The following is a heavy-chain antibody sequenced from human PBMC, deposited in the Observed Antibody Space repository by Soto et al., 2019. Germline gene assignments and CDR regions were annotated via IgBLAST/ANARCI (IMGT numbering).Heavy chain of an antibody. D-gene: IGHD3-3*01. J-gene: IGHJ5*02. CDR1: GYTLTIYY. Sequence: ASVKVSCRASGYTLTIYYMHWVRQAPGQGLEWMGIINPSGGSTSYAQKFQGRVTMTRDTSTSTVYMELSSLRSEDTAVYYCVVEWLLESFGWFDPWGQGTLVTVSS. CDR2: INPSGGST. V-gene: IGHV1-46*01. CDR3: VVEWLLESFGWFDP.